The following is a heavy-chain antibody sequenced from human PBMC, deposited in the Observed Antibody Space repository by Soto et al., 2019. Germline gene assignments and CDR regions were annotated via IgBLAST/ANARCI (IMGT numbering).Heavy chain of an antibody. CDR2: ISGSGGST. CDR3: AILGYGDYPPEYFQH. Sequence: GGSLRLSCAASGFTFSSYAMSWVRQAPGKGLEWVSAISGSGGSTYYADSVKGRFTISRDNSKNTLYLQMNSLRAEDTAVYYCAILGYGDYPPEYFQHWGQGTLVTVSS. V-gene: IGHV3-23*01. D-gene: IGHD4-17*01. J-gene: IGHJ1*01. CDR1: GFTFSSYA.